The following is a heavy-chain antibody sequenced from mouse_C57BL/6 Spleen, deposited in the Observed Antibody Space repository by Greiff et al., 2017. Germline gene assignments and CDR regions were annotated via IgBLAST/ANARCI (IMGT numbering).Heavy chain of an antibody. Sequence: ESGPGLVKPSQSLSLTCSVTGYSITSGYYWNWIRQFPGNKLEWMGYISYDGSNNYNPSLKNRISITRDTSKNQFFLKLNSVTTEDTATYYCARREDYDDYFDYWGQGTTLTVSS. CDR1: GYSITSGYY. CDR2: ISYDGSN. J-gene: IGHJ2*01. D-gene: IGHD2-4*01. V-gene: IGHV3-6*01. CDR3: ARREDYDDYFDY.